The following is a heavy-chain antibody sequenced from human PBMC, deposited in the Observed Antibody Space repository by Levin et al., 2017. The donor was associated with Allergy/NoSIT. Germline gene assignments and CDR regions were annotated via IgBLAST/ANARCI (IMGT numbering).Heavy chain of an antibody. CDR2: IYVTGST. D-gene: IGHD5-12*01. Sequence: PSQTLSLTCSVSGDSISRGFYYWSWIRQPAGEGLEWIGRIYVTGSTTYSPSLKSRVTISLDRSKDQVSLKINSVTAAATAVYYCARDLEGFSGYKPSCYMDVWGKGTTVTVSS. CDR1: GDSISRGFYY. J-gene: IGHJ6*03. V-gene: IGHV4-61*02. CDR3: ARDLEGFSGYKPSCYMDV.